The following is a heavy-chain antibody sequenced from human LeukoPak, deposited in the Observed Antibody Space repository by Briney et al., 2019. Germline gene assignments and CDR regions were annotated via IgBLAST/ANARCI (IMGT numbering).Heavy chain of an antibody. CDR2: IYYSGST. J-gene: IGHJ3*02. Sequence: PSETLSLTCTVSGGSISSYYWSWIRQPPGKGLEWIGYIYYSGSTNYNPSLKSRVTISVDTSKDQFSLKLSSVTAADTAVYYCARGSDHYDILTGYWNDAFDIWGQGTMVTVSS. CDR3: ARGSDHYDILTGYWNDAFDI. CDR1: GGSISSYY. V-gene: IGHV4-59*01. D-gene: IGHD3-9*01.